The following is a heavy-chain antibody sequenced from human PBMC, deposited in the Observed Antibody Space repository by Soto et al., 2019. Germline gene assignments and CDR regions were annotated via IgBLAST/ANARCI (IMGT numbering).Heavy chain of an antibody. Sequence: QVQLQESGPGLVRPSQTLSLTCTVSNGSIDNTVFFWNWIRQHPGRGLEWIGYISYSGKTFYNPSLQSRVSMSPDTSTNQFSLKLRSVTAADTAVYFCARHLSGDYPNANWFDPWGQGTLVTVSS. V-gene: IGHV4-31*03. J-gene: IGHJ5*02. CDR2: ISYSGKT. CDR1: NGSIDNTVFF. D-gene: IGHD4-17*01. CDR3: ARHLSGDYPNANWFDP.